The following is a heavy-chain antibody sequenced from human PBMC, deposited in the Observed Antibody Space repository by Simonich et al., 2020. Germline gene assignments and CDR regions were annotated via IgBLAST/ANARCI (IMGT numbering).Heavy chain of an antibody. CDR2: INHSGST. CDR3: ARGKGWKNAFDI. Sequence: QVQLQQWGAGLLKPSVTLSLTCAVYGGSFRGYYWRWIRQPPGKGREGIGEINHSGSTNYNPSLKGRVTISVDTSKNQFSLKLSSVTAADTAVYYCARGKGWKNAFDIWGQGTMVTVSS. J-gene: IGHJ3*02. CDR1: GGSFRGYY. V-gene: IGHV4-34*01. D-gene: IGHD1-1*01.